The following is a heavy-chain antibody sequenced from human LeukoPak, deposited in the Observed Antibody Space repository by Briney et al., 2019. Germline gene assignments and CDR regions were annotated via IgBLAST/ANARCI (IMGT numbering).Heavy chain of an antibody. CDR2: LSGSGGXT. CDR1: GFTFSSYX. Sequence: GGSLRLSCAASGFTFSSYXVXXVRQAPGXXXXXXXXLSGSGGXTYYADSVXGRFXXXRENSKNTLYLQMNSLRAEDTAVYYCAKGGEVVSATRVDYWGQGTLVSVSS. J-gene: IGHJ4*02. CDR3: AKGGEVVSATRVDY. D-gene: IGHD2-15*01. V-gene: IGHV3-23*01.